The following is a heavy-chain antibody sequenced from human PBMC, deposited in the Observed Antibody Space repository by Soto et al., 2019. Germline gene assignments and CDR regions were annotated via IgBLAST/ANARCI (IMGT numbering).Heavy chain of an antibody. CDR2: IYYSGTT. J-gene: IGHJ4*02. Sequence: ASETLSLTCTVSGGSISPYYWSWIRQPPGKGLEWIGSIYYSGTTKYNPSLKSRVTISADTSKNHFSLKLSSVTAADTAVYYCARVGGYYGDYPNFDYWGQGTLVTVSS. V-gene: IGHV4-59*01. D-gene: IGHD4-17*01. CDR1: GGSISPYY. CDR3: ARVGGYYGDYPNFDY.